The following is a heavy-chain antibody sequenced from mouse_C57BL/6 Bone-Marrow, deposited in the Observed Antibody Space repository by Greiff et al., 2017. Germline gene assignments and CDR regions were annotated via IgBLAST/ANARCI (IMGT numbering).Heavy chain of an antibody. Sequence: QVQLQQPGAELVRPGSSVKLSCKASGYTFTSYWMHWVKQRPIQGLEWIGNIDPSDSETHYNQKFKDKATLTVDKSSSTAYMQLSSLTSEDSAVYYCARSGLYYGNLYYFDYGGQGTTLTVSS. V-gene: IGHV1-52*01. D-gene: IGHD2-1*01. CDR3: ARSGLYYGNLYYFDY. J-gene: IGHJ2*01. CDR1: GYTFTSYW. CDR2: IDPSDSET.